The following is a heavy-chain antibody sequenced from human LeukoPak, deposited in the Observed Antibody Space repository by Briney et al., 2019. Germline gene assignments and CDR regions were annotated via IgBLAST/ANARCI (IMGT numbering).Heavy chain of an antibody. Sequence: SVKVSCKASGGTFSSYAISWVRQAPGQGLEWMGGIIPIFGTANYAQKFQGRVTITADESTSTAYMELSSLRSEDTAVYYCAITYDSSGYYSPNLAFDYWGQGTLVTVSS. CDR1: GGTFSSYA. V-gene: IGHV1-69*13. CDR2: IIPIFGTA. CDR3: AITYDSSGYYSPNLAFDY. D-gene: IGHD3-22*01. J-gene: IGHJ4*02.